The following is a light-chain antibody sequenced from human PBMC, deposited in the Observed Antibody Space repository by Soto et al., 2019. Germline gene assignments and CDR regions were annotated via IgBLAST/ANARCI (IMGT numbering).Light chain of an antibody. CDR3: QSYDSSLSGSYV. V-gene: IGLV1-40*01. CDR2: GNS. CDR1: SSNIGAGYD. Sequence: QSVLTQPPSVSGAPGQRVTISCTGSSSNIGAGYDVHWYQQLPGTAPKLLTYGNSNRPSGVPDRFSGSKSGTSASLAITGLQAEDEADYYCQSYDSSLSGSYVFGAGIKLTVL. J-gene: IGLJ1*01.